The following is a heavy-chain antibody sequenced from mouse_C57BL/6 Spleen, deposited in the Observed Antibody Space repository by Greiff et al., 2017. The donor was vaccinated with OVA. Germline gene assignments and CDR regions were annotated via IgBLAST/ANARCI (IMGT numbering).Heavy chain of an antibody. V-gene: IGHV14-2*01. Sequence: EVQLQQSGAELVKPGASVKLSCTASGFNIKDYYMHWVKQRPEQGLEWIGRIDPEDGENKYAPKFQGKATITADTSYNTAYLQLSSLTAEDTAVYYCARCNYYGSSYGYFDVWGTGTTVTVSS. J-gene: IGHJ1*03. CDR3: ARCNYYGSSYGYFDV. D-gene: IGHD1-1*01. CDR1: GFNIKDYY. CDR2: IDPEDGEN.